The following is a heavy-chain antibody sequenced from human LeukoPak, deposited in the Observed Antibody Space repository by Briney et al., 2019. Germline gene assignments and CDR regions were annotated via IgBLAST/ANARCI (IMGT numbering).Heavy chain of an antibody. V-gene: IGHV3-15*01. Sequence: GGSLRLSCAASGFTITNAWMNWVRQAPGKGLGWVGRIRSKTAGGTTDYATPVKGRFTISRDDSKNTLYLQINSLKTEDTAVYYCTRRGYSPFDFWGQGTLVTVSS. CDR3: TRRGYSPFDF. CDR1: GFTITNAW. D-gene: IGHD5-18*01. CDR2: IRSKTAGGTT. J-gene: IGHJ4*02.